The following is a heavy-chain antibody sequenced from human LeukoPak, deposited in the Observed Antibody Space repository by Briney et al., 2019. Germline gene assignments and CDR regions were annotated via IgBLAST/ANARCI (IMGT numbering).Heavy chain of an antibody. CDR3: ARHKTTVTPPYVDY. J-gene: IGHJ4*02. CDR1: GYSISTGYY. D-gene: IGHD4-17*01. V-gene: IGHV4-38-2*02. CDR2: FYHGGST. Sequence: SETLSLTCTVSGYSISTGYYWDWIRQPPGKGLEWIGTFYHGGSTYYNPSLKSRVTISVDTSKNQFSLKLSSVTAADTAVYYCARHKTTVTPPYVDYWGQGTLVTVSS.